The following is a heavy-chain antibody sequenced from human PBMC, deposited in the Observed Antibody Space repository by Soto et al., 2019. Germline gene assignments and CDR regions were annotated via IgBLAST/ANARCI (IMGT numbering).Heavy chain of an antibody. V-gene: IGHV5-51*01. CDR2: IYPGDSDT. D-gene: IGHD3-9*01. CDR3: ARQSWYDILTGYNYYGMDV. CDR1: GYSFTSYW. J-gene: IGHJ6*02. Sequence: GESLKISCKGSGYSFTSYWIGWVRQMPGKGLEWMGIIYPGDSDTRYSPSFQGQVTISADKSISTAYLQWSSLKASDTAMYYCARQSWYDILTGYNYYGMDVWGQGTTVTVSS.